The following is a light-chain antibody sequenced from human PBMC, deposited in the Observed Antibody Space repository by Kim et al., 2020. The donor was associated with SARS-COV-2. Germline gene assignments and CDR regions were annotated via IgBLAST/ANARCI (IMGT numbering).Light chain of an antibody. V-gene: IGLV3-1*01. CDR1: KLGDKY. Sequence: VAPGQTASITCSGDKLGDKYACWYQQKPGQSPVLVIYQDSKRPAGIPERFSGSNSGNTATLTISGTQAMDEADYYCQAWDSSTVVFGGGTQLTVL. CDR2: QDS. J-gene: IGLJ2*01. CDR3: QAWDSSTVV.